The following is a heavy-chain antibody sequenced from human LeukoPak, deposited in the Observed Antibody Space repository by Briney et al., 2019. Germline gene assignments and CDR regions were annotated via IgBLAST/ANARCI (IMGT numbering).Heavy chain of an antibody. CDR1: GGSISSSSYY. CDR3: ARHEWRYLYYFDY. Sequence: SETLSLTCTVSGGSISSSSYYWGWIRQPPGKGLEWIGSIYYSGSTYYNPSLKSRVTISVDTSKNQFSLKLSSVTAADTAVYYCARHEWRYLYYFDYWGQGTLVTVSS. CDR2: IYYSGST. J-gene: IGHJ4*02. V-gene: IGHV4-39*01. D-gene: IGHD3-3*01.